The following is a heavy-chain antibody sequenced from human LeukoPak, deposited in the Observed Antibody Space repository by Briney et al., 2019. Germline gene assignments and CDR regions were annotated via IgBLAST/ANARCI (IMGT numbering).Heavy chain of an antibody. V-gene: IGHV3-23*01. D-gene: IGHD6-13*01. CDR3: AKDPSSSWSSGWFDP. Sequence: GGSLRLSCAASGFTFSNYAMSWVRQAPGKGLEWVSAISGSGGSTYYADSVKGRFTISRDNSKNTLYLQMNSLRAEDTAVYYCAKDPSSSWSSGWFDPWGQGTLVTVSS. CDR1: GFTFSNYA. CDR2: ISGSGGST. J-gene: IGHJ5*02.